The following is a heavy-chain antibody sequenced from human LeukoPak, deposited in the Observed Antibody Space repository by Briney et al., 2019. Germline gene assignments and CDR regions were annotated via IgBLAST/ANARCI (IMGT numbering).Heavy chain of an antibody. J-gene: IGHJ4*02. CDR3: ARTIRAPAHFDY. Sequence: SETLSLTCTVSGGSISSYYWSWIRQTPGKGLEWIGYIYYSGSTNYNPSLKSRVTISVDTSKNQFSLKLSSVTAADTAVYYCARTIRAPAHFDYWGQGTLVTVSS. D-gene: IGHD5-24*01. CDR1: GGSISSYY. CDR2: IYYSGST. V-gene: IGHV4-59*12.